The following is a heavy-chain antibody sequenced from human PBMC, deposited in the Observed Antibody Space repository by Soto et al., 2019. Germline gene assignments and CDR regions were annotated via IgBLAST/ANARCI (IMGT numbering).Heavy chain of an antibody. CDR1: GGSISSSSYY. J-gene: IGHJ4*02. D-gene: IGHD1-26*01. CDR2: IYYSGST. CDR3: ARRVVGAPSFDY. Sequence: PSGTLSLTCTVSGGSISSSSYYWGWIRQPPGKGLEWIGSIYYSGSTYYNPSLKSRVTISVDTSKNQFSLKLSSVTAADTAVYYCARRVVGAPSFDYWGQGTLVTVSS. V-gene: IGHV4-39*01.